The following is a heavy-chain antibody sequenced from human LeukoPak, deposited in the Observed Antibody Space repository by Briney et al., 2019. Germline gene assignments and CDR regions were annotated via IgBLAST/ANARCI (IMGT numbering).Heavy chain of an antibody. CDR3: ARMYYDILTGYYSGAFDI. CDR1: GYTFTSYA. V-gene: IGHV1-3*01. Sequence: ASVKVSCKASGYTFTSYAMHWVRQAPGQRLEWKGWINAGNGNTKYSQKFQGRVTITRDTSASTAYMELSSLRSEDTAVYYCARMYYDILTGYYSGAFDIWGQGTMVTVSS. D-gene: IGHD3-9*01. CDR2: INAGNGNT. J-gene: IGHJ3*02.